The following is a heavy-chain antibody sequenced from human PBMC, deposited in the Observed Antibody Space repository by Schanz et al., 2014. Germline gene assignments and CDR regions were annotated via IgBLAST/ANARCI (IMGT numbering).Heavy chain of an antibody. Sequence: QVHLVQSGAEVKEPGSSVKVSCKPSGGTFVTFFFTWVRQALGQGPQWMGRISPLLGVANYAQEFQGRLTITADTSTSTAYMELSSLRSEDTAVYYCATCSGGTCHAKPVLDNWGQGTLVTVSS. CDR2: ISPLLGVA. CDR1: GGTFVTFF. V-gene: IGHV1-69*04. J-gene: IGHJ4*02. CDR3: ATCSGGTCHAKPVLDN. D-gene: IGHD2-15*01.